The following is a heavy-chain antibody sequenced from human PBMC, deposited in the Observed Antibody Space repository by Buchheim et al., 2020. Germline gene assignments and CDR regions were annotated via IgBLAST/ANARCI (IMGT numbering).Heavy chain of an antibody. V-gene: IGHV4-30-2*01. CDR3: ARRGGSNRKFDS. J-gene: IGHJ4*02. CDR2: IYHSGST. Sequence: QLQLQESGSGLVKPSQTLSLTCAVSGGSISSGGYSWSWIRQPPGKGLEWIGYIYHSGSTYYNPSLKSRVTIAAERAKNQYFMKLSSVTAADTAVYYCARRGGSNRKFDSWGQGTL. CDR1: GGSISSGGYS. D-gene: IGHD3-16*01.